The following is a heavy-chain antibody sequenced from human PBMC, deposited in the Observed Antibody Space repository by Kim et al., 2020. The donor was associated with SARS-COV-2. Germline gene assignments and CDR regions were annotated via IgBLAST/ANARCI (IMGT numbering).Heavy chain of an antibody. Sequence: ASVKVSCKTSGYRFIRYGITWVRQAPGQGLEWMAWISPYNGNTRYAKNLQMQGRVTVTTDTSTDTVDMELRSLRSDDTAVYYCASDQEYVYSSSARHYWGQRTLVTVSS. V-gene: IGHV1-18*01. CDR2: ISPYNGNT. CDR1: GYRFIRYG. J-gene: IGHJ4*02. D-gene: IGHD6-6*01. CDR3: ASDQEYVYSSSARHY.